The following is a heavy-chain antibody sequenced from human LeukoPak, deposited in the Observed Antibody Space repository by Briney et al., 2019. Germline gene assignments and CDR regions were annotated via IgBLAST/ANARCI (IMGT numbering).Heavy chain of an antibody. V-gene: IGHV3-23*01. CDR2: ITGSGGIT. J-gene: IGHJ4*02. CDR1: GFTFSNYA. Sequence: GGSLRLSCVASGFTFSNYAMSWVRQAPGKGLEWVSAITGSGGITYYADSVKGRFTISRDNAKNSLYLQMNSLRAEDTAVYYCARDRLTVTTKFYYWGQGTLVTVSS. D-gene: IGHD4-17*01. CDR3: ARDRLTVTTKFYY.